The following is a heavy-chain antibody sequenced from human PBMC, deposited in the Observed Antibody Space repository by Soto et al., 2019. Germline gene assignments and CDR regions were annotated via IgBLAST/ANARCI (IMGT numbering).Heavy chain of an antibody. CDR1: GGSISGYY. J-gene: IGHJ6*02. CDR3: SRVGCSNSKCYTRGMDV. V-gene: IGHV4-4*07. D-gene: IGHD2-2*01. CDR2: IYSDGTT. Sequence: ETLSLTCTVSGGSISGYYWSWVRQPAGKGLEWVGRIYSDGTTNYSPSLKSRVTMSLDTSKDQFSLHLNSVTAADTAVYYCSRVGCSNSKCYTRGMDVWGQGTTVTVS.